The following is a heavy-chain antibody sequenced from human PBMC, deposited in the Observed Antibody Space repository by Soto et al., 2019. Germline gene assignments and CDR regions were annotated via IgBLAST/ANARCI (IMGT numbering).Heavy chain of an antibody. CDR2: INHSGST. D-gene: IGHD3-10*01. J-gene: IGHJ6*02. CDR3: ALRGGPLLWFGEANYGMDV. V-gene: IGHV4-34*01. CDR1: GGSFSGYY. Sequence: TSETLSLTCAVYGGSFSGYYWSWIRQPPGKGLEWIGEINHSGSTNYNPSLKSRVTISVDTSKNQFSLKLSSVTAADTAVYYCALRGGPLLWFGEANYGMDVWGQGTTVTVSS.